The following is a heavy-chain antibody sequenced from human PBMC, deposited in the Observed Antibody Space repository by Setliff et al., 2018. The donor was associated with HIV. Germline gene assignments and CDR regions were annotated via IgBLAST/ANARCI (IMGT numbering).Heavy chain of an antibody. CDR1: GYTFTNYA. Sequence: ASVKVSCKTSGYTFTNYALNWVRQAPGQGLEWMGWINTNTGNPTYAQGFTGRFVFSLDTSVSTASLQISSLKAEDSAIYYCARVSDTGVDPQTHRDYWGQGTPVTVSS. CDR3: ARVSDTGVDPQTHRDY. CDR2: INTNTGNP. V-gene: IGHV7-4-1*02. J-gene: IGHJ4*02. D-gene: IGHD2-21*01.